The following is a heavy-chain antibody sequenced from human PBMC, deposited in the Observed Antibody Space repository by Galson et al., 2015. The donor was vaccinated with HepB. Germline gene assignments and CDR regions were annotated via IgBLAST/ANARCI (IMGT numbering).Heavy chain of an antibody. CDR2: ISYDGTYK. V-gene: IGHV3-30*04. J-gene: IGHJ4*02. Sequence: SLRLSCAASGFTFSSYAIHWVRQAPGKGLEWVALISYDGTYKYYAASVKGRFTISRDNSKKTLYLQMNSLRNEDTAGYYCARFVRDHLVLDYWGQGTLVTVSS. CDR3: ARFVRDHLVLDY. D-gene: IGHD4/OR15-4a*01. CDR1: GFTFSSYA.